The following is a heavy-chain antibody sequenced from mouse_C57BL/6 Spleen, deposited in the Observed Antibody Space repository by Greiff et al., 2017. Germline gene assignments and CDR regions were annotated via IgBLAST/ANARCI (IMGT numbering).Heavy chain of an antibody. V-gene: IGHV14-2*01. CDR2: IDPEDGET. J-gene: IGHJ2*01. CDR1: GFNIKDYY. Sequence: EVKLVESGAELVKPGASVKLSCTASGFNIKDYYMHWVKQRTEQGLEWIGRIDPEDGETKYAPKFQGKATITADTSSNTAYLQLSSLTSEDTAVYYCAPIYYYGSSYFYFDYWGQGTTLTVSS. D-gene: IGHD1-1*01. CDR3: APIYYYGSSYFYFDY.